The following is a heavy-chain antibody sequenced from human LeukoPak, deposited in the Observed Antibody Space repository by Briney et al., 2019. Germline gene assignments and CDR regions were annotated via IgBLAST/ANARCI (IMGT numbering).Heavy chain of an antibody. CDR3: ARAVVGAIHDAFDI. D-gene: IGHD1-26*01. CDR1: GFTFSSYW. J-gene: IGHJ3*02. CDR2: IKQDGSEK. Sequence: GGSLRLSCAAPGFTFSSYWMGWVRQAPGKGLEWVANIKQDGSEKYYVDSVKGRFTISRDNAKNSLYLQMNSLRAEDTAVYYCARAVVGAIHDAFDIWGQGTMVTVSS. V-gene: IGHV3-7*01.